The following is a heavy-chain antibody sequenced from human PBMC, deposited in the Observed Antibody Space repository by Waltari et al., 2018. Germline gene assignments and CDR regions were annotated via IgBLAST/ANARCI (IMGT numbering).Heavy chain of an antibody. CDR3: VETGYCSGGSCPHDAFDI. CDR1: GGTFSSYA. V-gene: IGHV1-69*13. D-gene: IGHD2-15*01. CDR2: IIPIFGTA. Sequence: QVQLVQSGAEVKKPGSSVKVSCKASGGTFSSYAISWVRQAPGQGLEWMGGIIPIFGTANYAQKFQGRVTITADESTSTAYMELSSLRSEDTAVYYCVETGYCSGGSCPHDAFDIWGQGTMVTVSS. J-gene: IGHJ3*02.